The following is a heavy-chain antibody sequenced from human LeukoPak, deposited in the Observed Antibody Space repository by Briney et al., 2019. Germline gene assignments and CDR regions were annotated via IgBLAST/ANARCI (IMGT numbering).Heavy chain of an antibody. CDR3: ARDFNDYQGSGYYVLNS. J-gene: IGHJ4*02. Sequence: GASVKVSCKASGYNFVGYFMHWVRQAPGQGLEWMGWINPKSGGTNYAQNFQHRVALTRDTSISTAYMELSSLTSDDTAVYYCARDFNDYQGSGYYVLNSWGQGTLLTVSS. CDR1: GYNFVGYF. D-gene: IGHD3-22*01. CDR2: INPKSGGT. V-gene: IGHV1-2*02.